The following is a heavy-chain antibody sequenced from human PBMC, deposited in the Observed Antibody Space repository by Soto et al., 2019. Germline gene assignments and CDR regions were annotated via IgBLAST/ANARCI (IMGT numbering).Heavy chain of an antibody. V-gene: IGHV3-21*01. CDR1: GFTFSNYK. CDR2: ISGSSTYI. D-gene: IGHD1-1*01. Sequence: PGGSLRLSCVGSGFTFSNYKMNWVRQAPGKGLEWVSSISGSSTYIYYTDSVRGRFTISRDNAKNSVHLQMNSLRVEDTAVYFCAREELPPGTSFNSWFDPWGQGTLVTVSS. J-gene: IGHJ5*02. CDR3: AREELPPGTSFNSWFDP.